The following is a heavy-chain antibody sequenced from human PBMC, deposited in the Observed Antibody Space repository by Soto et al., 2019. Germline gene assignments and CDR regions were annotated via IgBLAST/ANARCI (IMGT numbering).Heavy chain of an antibody. J-gene: IGHJ5*02. V-gene: IGHV1-69*13. CDR3: ARKSAGSYLRDNWFDP. Sequence: SVKVSCKASGGTFSSYAISWVRQAPGQGLEWMGGIIPIFGTANYAQKFQGRVTITADESTSTAYMELSSLRSEDTAVYYCARKSAGSYLRDNWFDPWGQGTLVTVSS. CDR2: IIPIFGTA. CDR1: GGTFSSYA. D-gene: IGHD3-10*01.